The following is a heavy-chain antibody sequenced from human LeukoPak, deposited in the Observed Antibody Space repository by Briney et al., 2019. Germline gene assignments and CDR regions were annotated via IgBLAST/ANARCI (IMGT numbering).Heavy chain of an antibody. D-gene: IGHD5-18*01. J-gene: IGHJ3*02. CDR3: ARGGTVSRNMDTHAFDI. Sequence: GGSLRLSCAASGFTFSTYGMNWVRQAPGKGLEWVSGISPSGDITYYADSVMGRFSISRDNPKSTVSLQMSSLRAEDTAVYYCARGGTVSRNMDTHAFDIWGQGTMVTVSS. CDR2: ISPSGDIT. CDR1: GFTFSTYG. V-gene: IGHV3-23*01.